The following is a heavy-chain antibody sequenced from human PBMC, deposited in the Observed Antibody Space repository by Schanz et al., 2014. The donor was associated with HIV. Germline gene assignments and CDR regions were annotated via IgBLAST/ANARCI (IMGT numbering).Heavy chain of an antibody. Sequence: QVQLVQSGAAVRTPGTSVRVSCKASGGTFNNFTIAWVRQAPGQGLEWLGGIIPILGTSNYAQKFRGRVTITAEESTNIAYMELTRLRYEDTAVYYCARGPDYSSASYKFDYWGQGTPVSVYS. CDR3: ARGPDYSSASYKFDY. V-gene: IGHV1-69*01. J-gene: IGHJ4*02. CDR1: GGTFNNFT. CDR2: IIPILGTS. D-gene: IGHD4-4*01.